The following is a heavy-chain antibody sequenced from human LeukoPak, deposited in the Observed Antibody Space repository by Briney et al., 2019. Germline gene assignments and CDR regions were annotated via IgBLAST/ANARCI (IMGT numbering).Heavy chain of an antibody. D-gene: IGHD6-19*01. CDR2: IYYSGRT. CDR1: GGSFSSSSYY. J-gene: IGHJ4*02. CDR3: ARQGAGIAVGASSVAY. Sequence: SETLSLTCTVSGGSFSSSSYYWGWIRQPPGKGLVCIGCIYYSGRTYYHPFLKSRVTICVDTSNNHFSLKQSSVTAADTAVYYCARQGAGIAVGASSVAYWGQGTLVTVSS. V-gene: IGHV4-39*01.